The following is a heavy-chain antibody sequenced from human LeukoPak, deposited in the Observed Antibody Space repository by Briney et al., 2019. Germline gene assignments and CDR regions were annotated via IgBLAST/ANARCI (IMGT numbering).Heavy chain of an antibody. D-gene: IGHD3-16*01. CDR1: GGFITSSFY. V-gene: IGHV4-59*01. CDR3: ARASVLLSADY. CDR2: IYNSGGT. Sequence: SETLSLTCTVSGGFITSSFYWSWIRQSPGKGLEWIGYIYNSGGTKYNPSLKSRLTISVDTSKNQFSLNLTSVTAADTAVYYCARASVLLSADYWGQGTLVTVSS. J-gene: IGHJ4*02.